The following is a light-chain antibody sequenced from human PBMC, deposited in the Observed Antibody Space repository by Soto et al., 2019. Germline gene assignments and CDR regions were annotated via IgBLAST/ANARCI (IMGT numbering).Light chain of an antibody. Sequence: EIVMTQSPATLSVSPGERATLSCRASQSVSSNLAWYQQKPGQAPRLLISGVPTRATGIPARFSGSGSGTEFTLTISSPQAEGVAVYFCQQNYKWPPYTFGQGTKVEIK. CDR1: QSVSSN. V-gene: IGKV3-15*01. CDR3: QQNYKWPPYT. J-gene: IGKJ2*01. CDR2: GVP.